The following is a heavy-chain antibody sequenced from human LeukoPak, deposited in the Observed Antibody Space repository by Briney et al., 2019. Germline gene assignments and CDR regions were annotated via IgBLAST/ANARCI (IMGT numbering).Heavy chain of an antibody. D-gene: IGHD2-2*01. CDR3: SRTCPDKIVVPAAVDY. CDR1: GYTFTSYG. Sequence: ASVKVSCKASGYTFTSYGISWVRQAPGQGLEWVGGISAYSGNTNYAQRLQGRVTMTTDTSTRTAYMEPSSLRADDAAVYYFSRTCPDKIVVPAAVDYWGQGTLVTVSS. J-gene: IGHJ4*02. CDR2: ISAYSGNT. V-gene: IGHV1-18*01.